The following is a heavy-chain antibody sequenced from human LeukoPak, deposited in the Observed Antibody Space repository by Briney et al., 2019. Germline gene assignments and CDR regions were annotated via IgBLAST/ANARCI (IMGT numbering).Heavy chain of an antibody. D-gene: IGHD3-16*01. Sequence: GGSLRLSCTASGSTFGDYAMSWVRQAPGKGLEWVGFIRSKAYGGTTEYAASVKGRFTISRDDSKSIAYLQMNSLKTEDTAVYYCTRKGGPTLDYWGQGTLVTVSS. CDR3: TRKGGPTLDY. V-gene: IGHV3-49*04. J-gene: IGHJ4*02. CDR1: GSTFGDYA. CDR2: IRSKAYGGTT.